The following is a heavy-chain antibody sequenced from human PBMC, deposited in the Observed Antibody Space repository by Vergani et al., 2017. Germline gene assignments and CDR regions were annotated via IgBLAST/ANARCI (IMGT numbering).Heavy chain of an antibody. V-gene: IGHV2-26*01. CDR1: GFSLSNARMG. D-gene: IGHD3-22*01. J-gene: IGHJ6*02. CDR2: IFSNDAK. CDR3: ARLLRISSGYYHEPYYGMDV. Sequence: QESGPGLVKPSGTLSLPCAVSGFSLSNARMGVSWIRQPPGKALEWLAHIFSNDAKSYSTSLKSRLTISKDTSKSQVVLTMTNMDPGETATYYCARLLRISSGYYHEPYYGMDVWGQGTTVTVSS.